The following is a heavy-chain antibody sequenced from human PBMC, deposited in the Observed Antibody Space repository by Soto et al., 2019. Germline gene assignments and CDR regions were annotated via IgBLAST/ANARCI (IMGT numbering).Heavy chain of an antibody. CDR3: AIGRYCSGGSCYADAFDI. CDR1: GGSISSSSYY. CDR2: IYYSGST. V-gene: IGHV4-39*01. Sequence: QLQLQESGPGLVKPSETLSLTCTVSGGSISSSSYYWGWIRQPPGKGLEWIGSIYYSGSTYYNPSLKSRVTISVDTSKNQFSLKLSSVTAADTAVYYCAIGRYCSGGSCYADAFDIWGQGTMVTASS. J-gene: IGHJ3*02. D-gene: IGHD2-15*01.